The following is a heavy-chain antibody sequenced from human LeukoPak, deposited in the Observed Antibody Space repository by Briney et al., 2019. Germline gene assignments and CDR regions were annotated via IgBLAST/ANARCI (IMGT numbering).Heavy chain of an antibody. CDR2: IKSNSDGGTT. D-gene: IGHD3-22*01. CDR3: TTNPYDRSGYHI. J-gene: IGHJ3*02. CDR1: GFTFYSYS. V-gene: IGHV3-15*01. Sequence: GGSLRLSCAASGFTFYSYSMNWVRQAPGEGLEWVGRIKSNSDGGTTDYAAPVKGRFTISRDDSKNTLYLQMNSLKTEDTAVYYCTTNPYDRSGYHIWGQGTMVTVSS.